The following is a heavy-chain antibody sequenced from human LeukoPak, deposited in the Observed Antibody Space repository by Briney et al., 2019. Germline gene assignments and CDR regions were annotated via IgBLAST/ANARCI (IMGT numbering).Heavy chain of an antibody. CDR1: GYSIRNGYN. CDR2: IYQSGST. D-gene: IGHD3-10*01. V-gene: IGHV4-38-2*02. CDR3: ARPDSGDRPFDY. Sequence: SETLSLTCTVSGYSIRNGYNWGWIRLSPGKGLEWLGSIYQSGSTYDNPSLKSRVTLSIDTSKNQFSLKLTSVTAADTAVYYCARPDSGDRPFDYWGQGTLVTVSS. J-gene: IGHJ4*02.